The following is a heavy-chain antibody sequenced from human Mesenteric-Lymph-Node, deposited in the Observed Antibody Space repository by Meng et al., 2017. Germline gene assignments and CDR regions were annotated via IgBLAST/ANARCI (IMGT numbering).Heavy chain of an antibody. CDR2: IYWDDSK. D-gene: IGHD3-22*01. CDR1: GFSLSTRAVG. CDR3: AHSANFNYYDSNYAFDI. J-gene: IGHJ3*02. Sequence: SGPTLVKPTQTLTLTCSFSGFSLSTRAVGVGWIRQPPGKALEWLVLIYWDDSKEYNPSLKSRLTITKDTSKNQVVLTMTNMDPVDTATYYCAHSANFNYYDSNYAFDIWGQGTMVT. V-gene: IGHV2-5*02.